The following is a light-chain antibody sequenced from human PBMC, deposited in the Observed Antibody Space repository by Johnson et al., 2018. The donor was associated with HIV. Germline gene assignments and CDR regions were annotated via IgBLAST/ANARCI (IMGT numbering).Light chain of an antibody. CDR1: SSNIGENY. J-gene: IGLJ1*01. CDR3: GTWDNSLTTGAV. Sequence: QSVLTQPPSVSAAPGQKVTISCSGSSSNIGENYVSWYQQLPGTAPKLLIYENNKRPSGIPDRFSGSKSGTSATLGIAGLQTGDEADYYCGTWDNSLTTGAVFGTGTKVTVL. CDR2: ENN. V-gene: IGLV1-51*02.